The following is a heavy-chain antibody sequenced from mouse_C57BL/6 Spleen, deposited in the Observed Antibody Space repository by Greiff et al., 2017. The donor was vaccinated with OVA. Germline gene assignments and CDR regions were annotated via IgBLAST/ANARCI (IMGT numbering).Heavy chain of an antibody. CDR1: GYTFTSYG. CDR3: APYSNYWYFDV. V-gene: IGHV1-81*01. D-gene: IGHD2-5*01. CDR2: IYPRSGNT. J-gene: IGHJ1*03. Sequence: VQLQQSGAELARPGASVKLSCKASGYTFTSYGINWVKQRTGQGLEWIGEIYPRSGNTYYNEKFKGKATLTADKSSSTAYMELRSLTSEDSAVYFCAPYSNYWYFDVWGTGTTVTVSS.